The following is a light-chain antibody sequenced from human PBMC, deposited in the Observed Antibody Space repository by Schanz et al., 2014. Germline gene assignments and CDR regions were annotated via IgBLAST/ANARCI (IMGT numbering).Light chain of an antibody. CDR2: LAS. Sequence: DIVMTQSPLSLPVTPGEPASISCRSSQSLLHSNGNSYVDWYLQKPGQSPQLLIYLASNRASGVPDRFTGSGSFSYFTLKISRVEALSFSFSYCMQGLQTPFTFGPPPKVDVK. CDR1: QSLLHSNGNSY. J-gene: IGKJ3*01. CDR3: MQGLQTPFT. V-gene: IGKV2-28*01.